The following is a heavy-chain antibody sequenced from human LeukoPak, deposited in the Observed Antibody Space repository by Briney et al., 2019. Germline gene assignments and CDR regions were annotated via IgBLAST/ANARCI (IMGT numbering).Heavy chain of an antibody. CDR2: IYYSGST. V-gene: IGHV4-59*12. CDR1: GGSISSYY. Sequence: SETLSLTCTVSGGSISSYYWSWIRQPPGKGLEWIGYIYYSGSTNYNPSLKSRVTISVDTSKNQFSLKLSSVTAADTAVYYCARAYYDILTGYLGFDYWGQGTLVTVSS. J-gene: IGHJ4*02. D-gene: IGHD3-9*01. CDR3: ARAYYDILTGYLGFDY.